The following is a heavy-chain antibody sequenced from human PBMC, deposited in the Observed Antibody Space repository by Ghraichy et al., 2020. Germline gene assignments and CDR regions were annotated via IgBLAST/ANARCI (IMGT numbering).Heavy chain of an antibody. V-gene: IGHV1-69*13. CDR1: GGTFSSYA. Sequence: SVKVSCKASGGTFSSYAISWVRQAPGQGLEWMGGIIPIFGTANYAQKFQGRVTITADESTSTAYMELSSLRSEDTAVYYCAREPLRGGGDCCEFTFDYWGQGTLVTVSS. CDR3: AREPLRGGGDCCEFTFDY. J-gene: IGHJ4*02. D-gene: IGHD2-21*02. CDR2: IIPIFGTA.